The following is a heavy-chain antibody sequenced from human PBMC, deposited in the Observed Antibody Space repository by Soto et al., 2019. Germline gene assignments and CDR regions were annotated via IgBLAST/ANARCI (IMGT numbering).Heavy chain of an antibody. CDR3: ARELGYCSSTSCYKGYYGMDV. V-gene: IGHV3-33*01. D-gene: IGHD2-2*02. CDR1: GFTFSSYG. Sequence: GGSLRLSCAASGFTFSSYGMHWVRQAPGKGLEWLAVIWYDGSNKYYADSVKGRFIISRDNSKNTLYLQMNSLRAEDTAVYYCARELGYCSSTSCYKGYYGMDVWGPGTTVTVSS. CDR2: IWYDGSNK. J-gene: IGHJ6*02.